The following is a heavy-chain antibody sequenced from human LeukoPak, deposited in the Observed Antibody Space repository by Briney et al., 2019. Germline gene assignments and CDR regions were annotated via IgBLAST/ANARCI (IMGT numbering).Heavy chain of an antibody. CDR1: GYSFTSYW. CDR2: IYLGDSDT. CDR3: ARQRFTMRAYAGNWFDP. V-gene: IGHV5-51*01. J-gene: IGHJ5*02. D-gene: IGHD3-10*01. Sequence: GESLKISCKGSGYSFTSYWIAWVRQMPGKGLEWMGIIYLGDSDTRYSPSFQGQVTISADKSISTAYLQWSSLKASDTAMYYCARQRFTMRAYAGNWFDPWGQGTLVTVSS.